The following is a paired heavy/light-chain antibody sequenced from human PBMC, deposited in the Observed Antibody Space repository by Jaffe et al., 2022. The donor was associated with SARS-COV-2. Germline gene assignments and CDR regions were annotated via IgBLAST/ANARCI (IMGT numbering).Heavy chain of an antibody. CDR3: ARRSGFLSYYDILSTDMDV. CDR1: GGSFSGYY. CDR2: INHSGST. J-gene: IGHJ6*03. D-gene: IGHD3-9*01. Sequence: QVQLQQWGAGLLKPSETLSLTCAVYGGSFSGYYWSWIRQPPGKGLEWIGEINHSGSTNYNPSLKSRVTISVDTSKNQFSLKLSSVTAADTAVYYCARRSGFLSYYDILSTDMDVWGKGTTVTVSS. V-gene: IGHV4-34*01.
Light chain of an antibody. Sequence: SSELTQDPAVSVALGQTVRITCQGDSLRSYYASWYQQKPGQAPVLVIYGKNNRPSGIPDRFSGSSSGNTASLTITGAQAEDEADYYCNSRDSSGNHGVVFGGGTKLTVL. J-gene: IGLJ2*01. CDR1: SLRSYY. CDR3: NSRDSSGNHGVV. CDR2: GKN. V-gene: IGLV3-19*01.